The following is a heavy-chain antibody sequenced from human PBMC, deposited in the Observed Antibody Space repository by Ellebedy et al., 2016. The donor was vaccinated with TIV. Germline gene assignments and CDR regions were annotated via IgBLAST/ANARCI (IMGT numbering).Heavy chain of an antibody. J-gene: IGHJ6*02. CDR3: AKVSFWRFNDYFYGMDV. D-gene: IGHD1-1*01. V-gene: IGHV3-23*01. CDR1: GFNFDNYA. CDR2: IGGYGDTK. Sequence: GESLKISCAASGFNFDNYAITWVRQAAGRELAWVTGIGGYGDTKIYADSVHGRFSVSRDNSKTTAYLHLNNLRVEDTAIFYCAKVSFWRFNDYFYGMDVWGQGTTVTVS.